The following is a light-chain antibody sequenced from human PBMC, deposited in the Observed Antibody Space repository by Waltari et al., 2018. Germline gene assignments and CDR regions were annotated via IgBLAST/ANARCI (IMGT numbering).Light chain of an antibody. CDR2: ENN. V-gene: IGLV1-51*01. CDR3: GTWDSGPNNGV. J-gene: IGLJ3*02. CDR1: SSNIGNNY. Sequence: QSVLTQPPSISAAPGQKVTISCSGSSSNIGNNYVSWFQQLPGTAPKLLIYENNKRPSGIPDRFSGSKSGTSATLGITGLQTGDEAHYYCGTWDSGPNNGVFGGGTKVTVL.